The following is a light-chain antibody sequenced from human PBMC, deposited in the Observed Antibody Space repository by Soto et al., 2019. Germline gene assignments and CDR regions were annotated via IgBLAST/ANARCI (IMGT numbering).Light chain of an antibody. J-gene: IGKJ2*01. CDR2: DVS. CDR3: QQSFSAPRT. CDR1: QSIGRY. Sequence: DIQMTQSPSSLSASVGDRVTVTCRASQSIGRYLNWYQQKPGKAPKLLIYDVSSLKTGVPSRFSGDESGTDFTLTIRGLQPEDFETYYCQQSFSAPRTFGQGTKVDIK. V-gene: IGKV1-39*01.